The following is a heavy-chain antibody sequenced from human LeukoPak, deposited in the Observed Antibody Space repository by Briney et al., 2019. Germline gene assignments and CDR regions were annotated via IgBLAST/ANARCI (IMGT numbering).Heavy chain of an antibody. CDR3: ARDRWYSSGWYYFDY. J-gene: IGHJ4*02. CDR2: ISSSGGTI. Sequence: PGGSLRLSCAASGFTFSDYYMSWIRQAPGKGLEWVSYISSSGGTIYYADSVEGRFTISRDNAKNSLYLQMNSLRVEDTAVYYCARDRWYSSGWYYFDYWGQGTLVTVSS. V-gene: IGHV3-11*01. D-gene: IGHD6-19*01. CDR1: GFTFSDYY.